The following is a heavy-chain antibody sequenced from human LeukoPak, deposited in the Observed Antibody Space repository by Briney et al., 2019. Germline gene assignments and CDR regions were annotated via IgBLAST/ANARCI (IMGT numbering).Heavy chain of an antibody. Sequence: PSETLSLTCTVSGGSISSYYWSWIRQPPGKGLEWIGYIYYSGSTNYNPSLKSRVTISVDTSKNQFSLKLSSVTAADTAVYYCARFNYYDSSGYYSSYAYYFDYWGQGTLVTVSS. CDR1: GGSISSYY. V-gene: IGHV4-59*08. D-gene: IGHD3-22*01. CDR2: IYYSGST. CDR3: ARFNYYDSSGYYSSYAYYFDY. J-gene: IGHJ4*02.